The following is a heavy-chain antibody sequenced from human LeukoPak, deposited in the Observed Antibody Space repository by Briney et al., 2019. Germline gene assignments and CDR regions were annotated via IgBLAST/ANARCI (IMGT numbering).Heavy chain of an antibody. Sequence: GGSLRLSCAASGFTFSNYAMSWVRQAPGKGLEWVSGISGSATTTYYADSVKGRFTISRDNSKNTLSLQMSTLRAEDTAVYYCERTRERGLYYYYYMDVWGKGTTVTVSS. CDR2: ISGSATTT. V-gene: IGHV3-23*01. CDR3: ERTRERGLYYYYYMDV. J-gene: IGHJ6*03. CDR1: GFTFSNYA. D-gene: IGHD1-14*01.